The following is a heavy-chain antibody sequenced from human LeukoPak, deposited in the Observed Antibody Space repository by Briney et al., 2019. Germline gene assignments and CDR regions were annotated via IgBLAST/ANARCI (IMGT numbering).Heavy chain of an antibody. V-gene: IGHV3-23*01. Sequence: PGGSLRLSCAASGFTFSSYAMSWVRQAPGKGLEWVSGISGSGGGTYYADSVKGRFTISRDNSKNTLYLQMNSLRAEDTAVYYCAKDQRMTTVTTLDCWGQGTLVTVSS. CDR3: AKDQRMTTVTTLDC. CDR1: GFTFSSYA. D-gene: IGHD4-17*01. CDR2: ISGSGGGT. J-gene: IGHJ4*02.